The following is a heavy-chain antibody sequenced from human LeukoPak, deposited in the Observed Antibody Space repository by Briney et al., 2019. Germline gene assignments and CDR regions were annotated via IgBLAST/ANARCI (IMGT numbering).Heavy chain of an antibody. J-gene: IGHJ5*02. CDR3: AKLAASETGEGS. Sequence: GASVKVSCKASGGTFSIYAISCVRQAPGQGLEWMGVINPSGDSTSYAQKFQGRVTMTRDTSTSTVYMELSSLRSEDTAIYYCAKLAASETGEGSWGQGTLVTVSS. CDR2: INPSGDST. V-gene: IGHV1-46*01. CDR1: GGTFSIYA. D-gene: IGHD6-13*01.